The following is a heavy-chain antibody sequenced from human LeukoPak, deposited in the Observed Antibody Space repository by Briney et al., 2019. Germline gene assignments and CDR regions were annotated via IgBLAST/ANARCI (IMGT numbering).Heavy chain of an antibody. D-gene: IGHD4-17*01. CDR2: ISAYSGNT. J-gene: IGHJ4*02. CDR1: GYTFTSYG. V-gene: IGHV1-18*04. Sequence: ASVTVSCKASGYTFTSYGISWVRQAPGQGLEWMGWISAYSGNTNYAQKLQGRVTMTTDTSTSTAYMELRSLRSDDTAVYYCARDPYGEGEPDYWGQGTLVTVSS. CDR3: ARDPYGEGEPDY.